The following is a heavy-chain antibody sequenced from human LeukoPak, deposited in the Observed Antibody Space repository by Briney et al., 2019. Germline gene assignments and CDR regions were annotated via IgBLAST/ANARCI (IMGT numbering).Heavy chain of an antibody. Sequence: GGSLRLSCAASGFTFSSYAMSWVRQAPGKGLEWVSAISGSGGSTYYADSVKGRFTFSRDNSKSTLYLQMNSLRAEDTAVYYCAKGRYSSGWDPSDYWGQGTLVTVSS. D-gene: IGHD6-19*01. CDR1: GFTFSSYA. CDR2: ISGSGGST. CDR3: AKGRYSSGWDPSDY. V-gene: IGHV3-23*01. J-gene: IGHJ4*02.